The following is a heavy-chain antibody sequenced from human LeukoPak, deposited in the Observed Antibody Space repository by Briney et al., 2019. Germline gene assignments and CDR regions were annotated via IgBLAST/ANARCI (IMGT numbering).Heavy chain of an antibody. CDR1: GFTVSSNY. D-gene: IGHD3-22*01. J-gene: IGHJ4*02. CDR2: IYSGGST. CDR3: ARGRSDSSGYFTLDY. Sequence: GGSLRLSCAASGFTVSSNYMSWVRQAPGKGLEGVSVIYSGGSTYYADSVKGRFTISRDNSKDTLYLQMNSLRAEDTAVYYCARGRSDSSGYFTLDYWGQGTLVTVSS. V-gene: IGHV3-66*01.